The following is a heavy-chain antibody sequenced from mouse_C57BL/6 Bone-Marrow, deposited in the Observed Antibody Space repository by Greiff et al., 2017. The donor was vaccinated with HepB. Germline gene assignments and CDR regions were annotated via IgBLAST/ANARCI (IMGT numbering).Heavy chain of an antibody. J-gene: IGHJ1*03. Sequence: QVQLQQSGAELVRPGTSVKVSCKASGYAFTNYLIEWVKQRPGQGLEWIGVINPGSGGTNYNEKFKGKATMTADKSSSTAYMQLSSLTSEDSAVYFCARGAYYGSSSNWYFDVWGTGTTVTVSS. CDR1: GYAFTNYL. CDR3: ARGAYYGSSSNWYFDV. D-gene: IGHD1-1*01. V-gene: IGHV1-54*01. CDR2: INPGSGGT.